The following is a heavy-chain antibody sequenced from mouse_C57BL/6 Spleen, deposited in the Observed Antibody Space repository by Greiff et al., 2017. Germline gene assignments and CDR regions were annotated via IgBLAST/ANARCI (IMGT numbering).Heavy chain of an antibody. CDR1: GYTFTDYY. D-gene: IGHD2-4*01. J-gene: IGHJ1*03. Sequence: EVQLQQSGPVLVKPGASVKMSCKASGYTFTDYYMNWVKQSHGKSLEWIGVINPYNGGTSYNQKFKGKATLTVDKSSSTAYMELNSLTSEDSAVYYCARSVYDYDWYFDVWGTGTTVTVSS. V-gene: IGHV1-19*01. CDR2: INPYNGGT. CDR3: ARSVYDYDWYFDV.